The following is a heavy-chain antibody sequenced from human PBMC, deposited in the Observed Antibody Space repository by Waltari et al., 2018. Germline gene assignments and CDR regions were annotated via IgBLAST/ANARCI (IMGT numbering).Heavy chain of an antibody. V-gene: IGHV3-23*01. J-gene: IGHJ4*02. CDR3: AKVGRGYSYGLYY. Sequence: EVQLLESGGGLVQPGGSLRLSCAASGFPFSSYAMSWVRQAPGKGLEWVSAISGSGGSTYYADSVKGRFTISRDNSKNTLYLQMNSLRAEDTAVYYCAKVGRGYSYGLYYWGQGTLVTVSS. CDR2: ISGSGGST. D-gene: IGHD5-18*01. CDR1: GFPFSSYA.